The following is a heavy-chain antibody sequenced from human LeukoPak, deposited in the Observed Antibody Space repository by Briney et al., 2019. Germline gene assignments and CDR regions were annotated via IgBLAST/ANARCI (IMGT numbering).Heavy chain of an antibody. V-gene: IGHV1-69*06. CDR3: ARGPRGVMGYYYYYMDV. CDR1: GGTFSSYA. CDR2: IIPIFGTA. D-gene: IGHD3-10*01. Sequence: SVKVSCKASGGTFSSYAISWVRQAPGQGLEWMGGIIPIFGTANYAQKFQGRVTITADKSTSTAYMELSSLRSEDTAVHYCARGPRGVMGYYYYYMDVWGKGTTVTISS. J-gene: IGHJ6*03.